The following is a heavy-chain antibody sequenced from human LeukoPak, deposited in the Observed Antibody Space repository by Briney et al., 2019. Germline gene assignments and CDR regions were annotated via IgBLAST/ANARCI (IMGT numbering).Heavy chain of an antibody. CDR3: ARDREPSHDAFDI. CDR1: GYTFTGYY. CDR2: INPNSGGI. V-gene: IGHV1-2*02. Sequence: ASVKVSCKASGYTFTGYYMHWVRQAPGQGLEWMGWINPNSGGINYAQKFQGRVTMTRDTSISTAYMELSRLRSDDTAVYYCARDREPSHDAFDIWGQGTMVTVSS. D-gene: IGHD1-26*01. J-gene: IGHJ3*02.